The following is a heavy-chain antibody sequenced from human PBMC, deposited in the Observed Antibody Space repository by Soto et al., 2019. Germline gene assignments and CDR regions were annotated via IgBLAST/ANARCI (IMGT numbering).Heavy chain of an antibody. CDR2: INAGNGNT. CDR3: ARVRGFYYWGD. Sequence: QVQLVQSGAEVKKPGASVKVSCKASGYSFTSYAMHWVRQAPGQRLEWMGWINAGNGNTKYSQKFQGRITITRYTAASTAYRDLSSLRSEDTAVYYCARVRGFYYWGDWGQGTLVTVSS. J-gene: IGHJ4*02. V-gene: IGHV1-3*01. D-gene: IGHD3-22*01. CDR1: GYSFTSYA.